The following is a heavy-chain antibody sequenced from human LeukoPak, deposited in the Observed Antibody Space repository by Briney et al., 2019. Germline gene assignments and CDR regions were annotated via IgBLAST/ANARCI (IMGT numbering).Heavy chain of an antibody. CDR3: ARANGYNHWYFDY. V-gene: IGHV3-53*01. CDR2: IYSGGST. Sequence: GGSLRLSCAASGFTVNSNYISWVRQAPGKGLEWVSVIYSGGSTYYADSVKGRFTISRDNSKNTLYLQMNSLRAEDTAVYYCARANGYNHWYFDYWGQGTLVTVSS. CDR1: GFTVNSNY. J-gene: IGHJ4*02. D-gene: IGHD5-24*01.